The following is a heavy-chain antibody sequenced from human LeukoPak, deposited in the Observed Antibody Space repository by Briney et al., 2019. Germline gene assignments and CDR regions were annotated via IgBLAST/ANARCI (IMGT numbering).Heavy chain of an antibody. CDR1: GFTFSSYA. V-gene: IGHV3-23*01. Sequence: GGSLRLSCAASGFTFSSYAMSWVRQAPGKGLEWVSAISGSGGSTYYADSVKGRFTISRDNSKNTLYLQVNNLRAEDTAVYYCTKVTNLAVGRNYYVMDVWGQGTTVTVSS. D-gene: IGHD6-19*01. CDR2: ISGSGGST. J-gene: IGHJ6*02. CDR3: TKVTNLAVGRNYYVMDV.